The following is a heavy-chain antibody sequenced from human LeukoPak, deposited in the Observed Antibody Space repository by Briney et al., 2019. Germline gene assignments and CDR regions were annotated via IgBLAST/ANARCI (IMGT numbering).Heavy chain of an antibody. V-gene: IGHV3-48*03. D-gene: IGHD3-10*01. CDR2: ISSSGSTI. Sequence: PGGSLRLSCAASGFTFSSYEMNWVRQAPGKGLEWVSYISSSGSTIYYADSVKGRFTSSRDNAKNSLYLQMNSLRAEDTAVYYCARENGSVSYESLYYYYGMDVWGKGTTVTVSS. J-gene: IGHJ6*04. CDR1: GFTFSSYE. CDR3: ARENGSVSYESLYYYYGMDV.